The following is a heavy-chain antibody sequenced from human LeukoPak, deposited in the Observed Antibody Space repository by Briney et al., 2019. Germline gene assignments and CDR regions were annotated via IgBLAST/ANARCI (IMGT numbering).Heavy chain of an antibody. Sequence: SVKVSCKASGFTFTSSAMQWVRQARGQRNEWIGWIVVGSGNTNYAQKFQERVTITRDMSTSTAYMELSSLRSEDTAVYYCAASSSGWYLGDYWGQGTLVAVSP. J-gene: IGHJ4*02. V-gene: IGHV1-58*02. CDR2: IVVGSGNT. CDR1: GFTFTSSA. D-gene: IGHD6-19*01. CDR3: AASSSGWYLGDY.